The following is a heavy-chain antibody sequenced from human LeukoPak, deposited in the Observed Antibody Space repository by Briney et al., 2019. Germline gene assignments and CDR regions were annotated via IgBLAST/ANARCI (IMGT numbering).Heavy chain of an antibody. CDR1: GYSFTSYW. V-gene: IGHV5-51*01. CDR2: IYPGDSDT. D-gene: IGHD3-22*01. CDR3: ARPSSGEKDAFDI. Sequence: GESLKISCKGSGYSFTSYWIGRVRQMPGKGLEWMGIIYPGDSDTRYSPSFQGQVTISADKSISTAYLQWSSLKASDTAMYYCARPSSGEKDAFDIWGQGTMVTVSS. J-gene: IGHJ3*02.